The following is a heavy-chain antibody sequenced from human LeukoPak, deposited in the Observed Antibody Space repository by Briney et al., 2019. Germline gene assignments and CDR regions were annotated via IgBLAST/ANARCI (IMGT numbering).Heavy chain of an antibody. CDR2: ISNSDNTI. V-gene: IGHV3-48*02. Sequence: GGSLRLSCAASRFTFSSYVMNWVRQAPGKGLEWVAFISNSDNTIYYSNSVKGRFTNSRDNAKNSVYLQMSNLRDDDTAIYYCARHVGISFWGQGTLVTVSS. D-gene: IGHD7-27*01. CDR1: RFTFSSYV. CDR3: ARHVGISF. J-gene: IGHJ4*02.